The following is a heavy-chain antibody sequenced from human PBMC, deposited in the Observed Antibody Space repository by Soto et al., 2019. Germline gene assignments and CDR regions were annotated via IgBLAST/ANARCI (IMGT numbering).Heavy chain of an antibody. V-gene: IGHV5-51*01. D-gene: IGHD3-10*01. Sequence: PGESLKISCKGSGYSFTSYWIGWVRQMPGKGLEWMGIIYPGDSDTRYSPSFQGQVTISADKSISTAYLQWSSLKASDTAMYYCAIVGYYYGSGSPFPPEGYYYYGMGVWGQGTTVTVSS. CDR1: GYSFTSYW. CDR3: AIVGYYYGSGSPFPPEGYYYYGMGV. J-gene: IGHJ6*02. CDR2: IYPGDSDT.